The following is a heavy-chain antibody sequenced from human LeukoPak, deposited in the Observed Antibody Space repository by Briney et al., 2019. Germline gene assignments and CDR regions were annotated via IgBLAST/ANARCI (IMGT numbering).Heavy chain of an antibody. CDR2: VYYSGST. D-gene: IGHD3-22*01. V-gene: IGHV4-38-2*01. CDR3: ARNDSSGYFDY. CDR1: DYSISSGDY. Sequence: SETLSLACAVSDYSISSGDYWGWIRQPPGKGLEWIGSVYYSGSTHYSPSLKNRVTISVDTSKNQFSLKLRSVTAADTALYYCARNDSSGYFDYSGQGTLVTVSS. J-gene: IGHJ4*02.